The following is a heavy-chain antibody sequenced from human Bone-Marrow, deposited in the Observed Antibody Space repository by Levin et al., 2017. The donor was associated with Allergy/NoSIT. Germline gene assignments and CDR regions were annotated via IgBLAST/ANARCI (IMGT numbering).Heavy chain of an antibody. V-gene: IGHV4-31*03. D-gene: IGHD3-16*01. CDR1: GGSISGGAYY. Sequence: SETLSLTCTVSGGSISGGAYYWSWIRQRPGKGLEWVGYIYYTGNTYYSPSLKSRLLISLDASKNQFSLRLSSVTAADTAVYYCARDGGSTLTTTFDVWGQGTMVTVSS. J-gene: IGHJ3*01. CDR3: ARDGGSTLTTTFDV. CDR2: IYYTGNT.